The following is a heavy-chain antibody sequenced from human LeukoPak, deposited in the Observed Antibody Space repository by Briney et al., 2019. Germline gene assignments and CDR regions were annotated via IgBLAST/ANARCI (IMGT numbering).Heavy chain of an antibody. V-gene: IGHV4-34*01. CDR1: GGSFSGYY. CDR2: INHSGST. Sequence: PSETLSLTCAVYGGSFSGYYWSGIRQPPGKGVEWIGEINHSGSTNYNPPLKSRVTISVDTSKTQFSLKLSSVTAADTAVYYCARAPPTYYYGSGSYSRFDYWGQGTLVTVSS. J-gene: IGHJ4*02. CDR3: ARAPPTYYYGSGSYSRFDY. D-gene: IGHD3-10*01.